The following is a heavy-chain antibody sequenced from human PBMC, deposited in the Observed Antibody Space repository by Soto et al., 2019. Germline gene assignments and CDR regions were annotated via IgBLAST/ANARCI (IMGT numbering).Heavy chain of an antibody. Sequence: TCTVSGGSISSYYWSWIRQPPGKGLEWIGYIYYSGSTNYNPSLKSRVTISVDTSKNQFSLKLSSVTAADTAVYYCARGYEIFDYWGQGTLVTVSS. CDR1: GGSISSYY. J-gene: IGHJ4*02. D-gene: IGHD2-2*01. CDR3: ARGYEIFDY. V-gene: IGHV4-59*01. CDR2: IYYSGST.